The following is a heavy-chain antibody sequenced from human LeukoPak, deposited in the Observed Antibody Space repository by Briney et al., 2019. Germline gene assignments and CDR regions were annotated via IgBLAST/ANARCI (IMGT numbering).Heavy chain of an antibody. CDR2: INHSGST. CDR3: ARGRSSYGMDV. Sequence: PSETLSLTCAVYGGSFSGYYWSWIRQPPGKGLEWIGEINHSGSTNYNPSLKSRVTISVDTSKNQFSLKLSSVTAADTAVYYCARGRSSYGMDVRGKGTTVTVSS. J-gene: IGHJ6*04. CDR1: GGSFSGYY. V-gene: IGHV4-34*01.